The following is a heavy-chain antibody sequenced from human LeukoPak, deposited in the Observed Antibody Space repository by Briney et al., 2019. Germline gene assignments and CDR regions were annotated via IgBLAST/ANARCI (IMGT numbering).Heavy chain of an antibody. V-gene: IGHV4-34*01. CDR1: GGSLSGYY. J-gene: IGHJ5*02. D-gene: IGHD2-2*01. Sequence: SEILSPTFAVYGGSLSGYYWGWVPQPPGEGVEWIGEINHSGSTNYNPSLKSRVTISVDTSKNQFSLKLSSVTAADTAVYYCARVIGDIVAVRGFDPWGQGTLVTVSS. CDR3: ARVIGDIVAVRGFDP. CDR2: INHSGST.